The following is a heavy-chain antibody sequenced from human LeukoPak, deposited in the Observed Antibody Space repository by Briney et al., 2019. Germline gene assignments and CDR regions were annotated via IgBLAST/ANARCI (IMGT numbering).Heavy chain of an antibody. V-gene: IGHV4-39*01. CDR3: ARHPWVYFDY. J-gene: IGHJ4*02. CDR2: IYYSGST. Sequence: SETLSLTCTVSGVSISSSSYYWGWIRQPPGKGLEWIGSIYYSGSTYYNPSLKSRVTISVDTSKNQFSLKLSSVTAADTAVYYCARHPWVYFDYWGQGTLVTVSS. CDR1: GVSISSSSYY.